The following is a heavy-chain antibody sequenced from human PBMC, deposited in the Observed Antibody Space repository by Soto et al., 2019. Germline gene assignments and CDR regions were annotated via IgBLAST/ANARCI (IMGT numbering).Heavy chain of an antibody. CDR3: ASTYGSGSYLGMDV. Sequence: QVQLVQSGAEVKKPGSSVKVSCKASGGTFSSYAISWVRQAPGQGLEWMGGIIPIFGTANYAQKFQGRVKITADKSTSKAYMELSSLRSEDTAVYYCASTYGSGSYLGMDVWGQGTTVTVSS. J-gene: IGHJ6*02. CDR1: GGTFSSYA. CDR2: IIPIFGTA. D-gene: IGHD3-10*01. V-gene: IGHV1-69*06.